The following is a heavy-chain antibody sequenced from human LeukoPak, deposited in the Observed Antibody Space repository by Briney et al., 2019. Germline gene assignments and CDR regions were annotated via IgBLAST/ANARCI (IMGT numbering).Heavy chain of an antibody. Sequence: ASVKVSCKASGYTFTSYGITWVRQAPGQGLEWMGWISGYNGNTNYAQKLQGRVTMTTDTSTSTAYMELRSLRSDDTAVYYCARVRSSSRWDLMGPIDYWGQGTLVTVSS. J-gene: IGHJ4*02. D-gene: IGHD6-13*01. V-gene: IGHV1-18*01. CDR3: ARVRSSSRWDLMGPIDY. CDR1: GYTFTSYG. CDR2: ISGYNGNT.